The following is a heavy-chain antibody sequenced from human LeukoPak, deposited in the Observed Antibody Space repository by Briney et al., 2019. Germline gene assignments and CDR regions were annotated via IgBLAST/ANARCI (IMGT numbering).Heavy chain of an antibody. CDR3: VRHLSDITSCPNY. V-gene: IGHV5-51*01. Sequence: GGSLKSSCKCSGYTFATYWIVWVRQMPGKGLEWMGMIYPGDSRTTYSPSFQGQVTISADRSISTAYLQWSSLKASDTAIYYCVRHLSDITSCPNYWGPGTLITVAS. J-gene: IGHJ4*02. D-gene: IGHD2-2*01. CDR1: GYTFATYW. CDR2: IYPGDSRT.